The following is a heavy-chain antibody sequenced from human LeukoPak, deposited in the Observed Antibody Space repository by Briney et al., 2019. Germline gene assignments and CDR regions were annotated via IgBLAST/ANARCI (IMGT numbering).Heavy chain of an antibody. Sequence: PGGSLRVSRAASGFTFSNAWVSWVRQAPGKGLEWVGRIKSRTDGGTTDYAAPVKGKFTISRDESKNTLYLQMNSLNTEDTAVYYCTTPYYYGSGNITPIYYFEYWGKASLRTVSS. CDR1: GFTFSNAW. D-gene: IGHD3-10*01. J-gene: IGHJ4*02. CDR3: TTPYYYGSGNITPIYYFEY. V-gene: IGHV3-15*01. CDR2: IKSRTDGGTT.